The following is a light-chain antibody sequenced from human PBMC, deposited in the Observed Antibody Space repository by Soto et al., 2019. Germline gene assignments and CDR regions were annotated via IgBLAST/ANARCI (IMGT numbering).Light chain of an antibody. V-gene: IGKV3-11*01. Sequence: IVWTQSPATLSLSPGERATLSCRASQSVSSYLAWYQQKPGQAPRLLIYDASNRATGIPARFSGSGSGTDFTLTISSLEPEDFAVYYCQQRSNWPPYTFGQGTNLEI. CDR2: DAS. J-gene: IGKJ2*01. CDR1: QSVSSY. CDR3: QQRSNWPPYT.